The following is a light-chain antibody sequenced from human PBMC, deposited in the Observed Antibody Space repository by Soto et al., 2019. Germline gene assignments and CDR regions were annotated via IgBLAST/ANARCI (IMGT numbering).Light chain of an antibody. CDR3: QQYGSSIFT. Sequence: EIVLTHSPGTLSLSPGERATLSCRASQSVSSSYLGWYQQKPGQAPRLLIYGASTRATGIPDRFSGSGSGTDFTLTISRLEPEDFAVYYCQQYGSSIFTFGPGTKVDIK. CDR2: GAS. J-gene: IGKJ3*01. CDR1: QSVSSSY. V-gene: IGKV3-20*01.